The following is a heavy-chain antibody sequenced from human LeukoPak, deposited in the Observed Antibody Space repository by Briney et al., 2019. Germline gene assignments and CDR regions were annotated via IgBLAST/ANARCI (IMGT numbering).Heavy chain of an antibody. CDR2: INQDRSEK. V-gene: IGHV3-7*01. D-gene: IGHD4-17*01. J-gene: IGHJ4*02. CDR1: GFTFSSYW. CDR3: AREYDYGVSRADY. Sequence: GGSLRLSCAASGFTFSSYWMSWVRQAPGKGLEWVAHINQDRSEKHLVDSVEGRFTISRDNAANSLFLQMNSLRAEDTAVYYCAREYDYGVSRADYWGQGTLVTVSS.